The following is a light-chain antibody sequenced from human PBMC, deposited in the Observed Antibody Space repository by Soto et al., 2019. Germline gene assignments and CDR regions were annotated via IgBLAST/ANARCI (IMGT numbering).Light chain of an antibody. J-gene: IGKJ4*01. V-gene: IGKV3-15*01. CDR1: QSVSSN. CDR2: DAS. Sequence: EIVMTQSPATLSVSPGERATLSCRASQSVSSNLAWYQQKPGQTPKLLIYDASTRATGILARFSGSGSGTEFALTISSLQSEDFAVYYCQQYNVWPLTFGGGTKVEF. CDR3: QQYNVWPLT.